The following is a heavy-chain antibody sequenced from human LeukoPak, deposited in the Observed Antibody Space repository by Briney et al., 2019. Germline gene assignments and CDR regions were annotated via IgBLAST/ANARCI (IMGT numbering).Heavy chain of an antibody. CDR3: ARDRLHYGEYEKTFDY. D-gene: IGHD4-17*01. CDR2: STFSSSII. J-gene: IGHJ4*02. V-gene: IGHV3-48*01. Sequence: GGSLRLSCAASGFTFSSYSMNWVRQAPGKGLGWVSYSTFSSSIIYHADSVKGRFTISRDNAKKSLYLQMNSLRAEDTAVYYCARDRLHYGEYEKTFDYWGQGALVSVSS. CDR1: GFTFSSYS.